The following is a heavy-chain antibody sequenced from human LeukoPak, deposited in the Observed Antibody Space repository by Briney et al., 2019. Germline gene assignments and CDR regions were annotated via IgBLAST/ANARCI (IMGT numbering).Heavy chain of an antibody. V-gene: IGHV4-34*01. Sequence: PSETLSLTCAVYGGSFSGDYWSSIRQTPGKGLEWIGEINLSGITNYNPSLKSRVTISVDTTKNQFSLKLTSVTAADTAVYYCARGVGCSADRCSSGAVFYWGQGTLVTVSS. J-gene: IGHJ4*02. CDR1: GGSFSGDY. CDR2: INLSGIT. D-gene: IGHD2-15*01. CDR3: ARGVGCSADRCSSGAVFY.